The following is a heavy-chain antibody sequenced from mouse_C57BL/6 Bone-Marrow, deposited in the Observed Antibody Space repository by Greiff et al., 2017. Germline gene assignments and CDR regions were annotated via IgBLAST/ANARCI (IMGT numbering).Heavy chain of an antibody. V-gene: IGHV1-64*01. J-gene: IGHJ2*01. CDR1: GYTFTSYW. CDR2: IRPNSGST. D-gene: IGHD1-1*01. CDR3: ASSTVDY. Sequence: QVQLQQPGAELVKPGASVKLSCKASGYTFTSYWMHWVQQRPGQGLEWIGMIRPNSGSTNYNEKFKSKATLTGDNSSSTAYMQLSGLASEDSAVYYCASSTVDYWGQGTTLTVSS.